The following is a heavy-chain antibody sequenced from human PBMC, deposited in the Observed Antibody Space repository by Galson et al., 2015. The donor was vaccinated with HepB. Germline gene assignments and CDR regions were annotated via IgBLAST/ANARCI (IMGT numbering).Heavy chain of an antibody. J-gene: IGHJ6*02. CDR3: TTRWLGWYLFYYGMDV. D-gene: IGHD6-19*01. V-gene: IGHV3-15*01. Sequence: SLRLSCAASGFTFSNAWMSWVRQAPGKGLEWVGRIKSKTDGETTDYAAPVKGRFTISRDDSKNTLYLQMNSLKTEDTAVYYCTTRWLGWYLFYYGMDVWGQGTTVTVSS. CDR1: GFTFSNAW. CDR2: IKSKTDGETT.